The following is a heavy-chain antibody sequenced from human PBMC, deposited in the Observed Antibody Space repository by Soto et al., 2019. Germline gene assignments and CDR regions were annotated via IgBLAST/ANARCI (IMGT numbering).Heavy chain of an antibody. V-gene: IGHV1-69*02. CDR1: GGTFSSYT. CDR3: ATDVDLPYEF. J-gene: IGHJ4*02. D-gene: IGHD3-16*01. Sequence: QVQLVQSGAEVKKPGSSAKVSCKTSGGTFSSYTVNWVRQAPGQGPEWMGRIIPILGKPNYAQKFQGRVTITADTSTSTAYMEVTSLRSEDTAVYYCATDVDLPYEFWGQGTLVTVS. CDR2: IIPILGKP.